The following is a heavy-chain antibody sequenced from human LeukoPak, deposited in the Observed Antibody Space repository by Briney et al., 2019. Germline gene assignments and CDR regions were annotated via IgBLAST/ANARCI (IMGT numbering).Heavy chain of an antibody. CDR3: ASGYYDSSGYYHPDDY. V-gene: IGHV1-69*13. Sequence: ASVKVSCKASGGTFSSYAISWVRQAPGQGLEWMGGIIPIFGTANYAQKFQGRVTITADESTSTAYMELSSPRSEDTAVYYCASGYYDSSGYYHPDDYWGQGTLVTVSS. J-gene: IGHJ4*02. CDR1: GGTFSSYA. CDR2: IIPIFGTA. D-gene: IGHD3-22*01.